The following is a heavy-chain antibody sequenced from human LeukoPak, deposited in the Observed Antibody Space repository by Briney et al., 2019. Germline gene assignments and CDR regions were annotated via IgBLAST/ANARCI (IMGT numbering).Heavy chain of an antibody. CDR3: ASLSGAVAF. J-gene: IGHJ4*02. Sequence: ASLKVSCEAPGYTFTSYYMHSVRQTPEQGLEWMGIINPSGGSTSDTQKFQSRVTMTRDTTTSTVYMELSSLRSEDTAVYYSASLSGAVAFWGQGTVVTVSS. CDR1: GYTFTSYY. V-gene: IGHV1-46*01. CDR2: INPSGGST. D-gene: IGHD1-26*01.